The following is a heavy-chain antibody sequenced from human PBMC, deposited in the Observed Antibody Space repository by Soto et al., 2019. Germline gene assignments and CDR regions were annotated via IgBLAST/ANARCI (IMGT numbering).Heavy chain of an antibody. J-gene: IGHJ6*02. Sequence: EVQLVESGGGLVQPGGSLKLSGAASGFTFSGSAVHWVRQASGKGLEWVGRIRSKANNYATAYAASVQGRFTIFRDDLKNSAYLQMNSLKTEDTAVYYCTNPQVYYGMDVWGQGTTVTVSS. V-gene: IGHV3-73*02. CDR2: IRSKANNYAT. CDR1: GFTFSGSA. CDR3: TNPQVYYGMDV.